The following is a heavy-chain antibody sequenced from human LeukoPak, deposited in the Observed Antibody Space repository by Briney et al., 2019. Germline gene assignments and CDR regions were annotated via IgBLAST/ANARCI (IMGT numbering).Heavy chain of an antibody. CDR2: ISGSGGST. J-gene: IGHJ4*02. D-gene: IGHD6-19*01. Sequence: GGSLGLSCAASGFTFSSYAMSWVRQAPGKGLEWVSAISGSGGSTYYADSVKGRFTISRDNSKNTLYLQMNSLRAEDTAVYYCAKDPYLYSSGWYVDYWGQGTLVTVSS. V-gene: IGHV3-23*01. CDR1: GFTFSSYA. CDR3: AKDPYLYSSGWYVDY.